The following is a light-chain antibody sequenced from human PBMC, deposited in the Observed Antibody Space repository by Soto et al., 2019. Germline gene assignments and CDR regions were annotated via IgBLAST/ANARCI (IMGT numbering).Light chain of an antibody. CDR1: SSNIGAGYD. CDR2: GNS. V-gene: IGLV1-40*01. J-gene: IGLJ1*01. CDR3: QSYDSSLSGYV. Sequence: QSVLTQPPSVSGAPGQRVTISCTGSSSNIGAGYDVHWYQQLPGTAPKLLIYGNSNRPSGVPDRFSGSKSGTSASLAITGLQADDGADYYCQSYDSSLSGYVFGTGTKVTVL.